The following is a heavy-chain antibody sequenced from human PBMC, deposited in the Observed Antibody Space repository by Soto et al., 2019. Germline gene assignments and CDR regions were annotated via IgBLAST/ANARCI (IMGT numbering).Heavy chain of an antibody. V-gene: IGHV3-23*01. CDR1: GITFSNYA. CDR3: AKRPLTWGRWYFDL. D-gene: IGHD7-27*01. CDR2: ISDSGSFT. J-gene: IGHJ2*01. Sequence: EVQLLESGGGLVQPGGSLRLSCAASGITFSNYAMTWVRQAPGKGLEWVSVISDSGSFTFYADSVKGRFTISRDNSGGTLYLQMNSLRAEDTAIYYCAKRPLTWGRWYFDLWGRGTLVTVSS.